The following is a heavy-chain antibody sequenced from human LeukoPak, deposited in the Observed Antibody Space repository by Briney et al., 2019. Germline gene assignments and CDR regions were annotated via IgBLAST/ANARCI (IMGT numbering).Heavy chain of an antibody. D-gene: IGHD3-10*01. V-gene: IGHV4-34*01. CDR1: GGSFSGYY. CDR3: ARRWFGELLNEDNWFDP. Sequence: PSETLSLTCAVYGGSFSGYYWSWIRQPPGKGLEWIGEINHSGSTNYNPSLKSRVTISVDTSKNQFSLKLSSVTAADTAVYYCARRWFGELLNEDNWFDPWGQGTLVTVSS. J-gene: IGHJ5*02. CDR2: INHSGST.